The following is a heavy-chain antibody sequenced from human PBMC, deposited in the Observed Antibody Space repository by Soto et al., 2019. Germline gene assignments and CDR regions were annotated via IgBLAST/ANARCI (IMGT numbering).Heavy chain of an antibody. CDR2: IIPIFGTA. V-gene: IGHV1-69*13. D-gene: IGHD3-22*01. CDR1: GGTFSSYA. Sequence: ASVKVSCKASGGTFSSYAISWVRQAPGQGLEWMGGIIPIFGTANYAQKFQGRVTITADESTSTAYMELSSLRSEDTAVYYCARVDYYDSSGYSPYYYGMDVWGQGTTVTVS. CDR3: ARVDYYDSSGYSPYYYGMDV. J-gene: IGHJ6*02.